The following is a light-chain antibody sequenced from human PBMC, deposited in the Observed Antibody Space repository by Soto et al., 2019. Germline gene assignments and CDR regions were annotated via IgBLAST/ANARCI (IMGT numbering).Light chain of an antibody. CDR2: AAS. J-gene: IGKJ1*01. Sequence: DIQMTQSPSYLSASVGDRVTITCRASQTISNYLNWYQQKPGKAPNLLIYAASSLQSGVPSRFSGSGSGTDFTLTISSLQPEDFATYYCQQSYLTPRTFGQGTKVEIK. V-gene: IGKV1-39*01. CDR1: QTISNY. CDR3: QQSYLTPRT.